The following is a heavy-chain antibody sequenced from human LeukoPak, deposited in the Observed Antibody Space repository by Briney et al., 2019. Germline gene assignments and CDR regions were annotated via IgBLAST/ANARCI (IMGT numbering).Heavy chain of an antibody. V-gene: IGHV1-18*01. CDR2: VSTYYGNT. Sequence: ASVNVSCKASGYTFTSYGFSWVRQAPGQGLKGMGWVSTYYGNTNYAQKLQDRGTMTTDTSASTAYMEPTSLRSDDTAVYFCARVYSANYYGSGDRPFLFDYWGQGTVVTVSS. J-gene: IGHJ4*02. CDR3: ARVYSANYYGSGDRPFLFDY. D-gene: IGHD3-10*01. CDR1: GYTFTSYG.